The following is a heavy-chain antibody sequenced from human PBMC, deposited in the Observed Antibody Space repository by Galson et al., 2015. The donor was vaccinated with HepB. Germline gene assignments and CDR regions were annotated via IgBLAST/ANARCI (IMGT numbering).Heavy chain of an antibody. Sequence: SLRLSCAASGFTFSGSAIHWVRQASGKGLEWVGRIRSKASSHATAYTASLKGRFTISRDNAKDSLHLQMNSLRAEDTAVYYCARGRGYCSSTDCYGNFDFWGQGTLVTVSS. J-gene: IGHJ4*02. CDR1: GFTFSGSA. D-gene: IGHD2-2*01. CDR2: IRSKASSHAT. CDR3: ARGRGYCSSTDCYGNFDF. V-gene: IGHV3-73*01.